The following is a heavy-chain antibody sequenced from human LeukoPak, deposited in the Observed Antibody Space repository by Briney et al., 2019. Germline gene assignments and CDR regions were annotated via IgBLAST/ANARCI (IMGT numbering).Heavy chain of an antibody. Sequence: GGSLRLSCAASGFTFDDYAMHWVRQAPGKGLEWVSGISWNSGSIGYADSVKGRFTISRDNSKSTLSLQMNSPRPEDTALYYCAKDAGDRYDSHQFYGMDVWGQGTTVIVSS. V-gene: IGHV3-9*01. CDR1: GFTFDDYA. CDR3: AKDAGDRYDSHQFYGMDV. CDR2: ISWNSGSI. J-gene: IGHJ6*02. D-gene: IGHD3-22*01.